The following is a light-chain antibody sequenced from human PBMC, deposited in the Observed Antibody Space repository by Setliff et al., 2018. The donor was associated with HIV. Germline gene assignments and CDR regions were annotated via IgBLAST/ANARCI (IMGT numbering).Light chain of an antibody. CDR3: SSYAGSSFYV. J-gene: IGLJ1*01. Sequence: QSVLTQPPSASGSPGQSVTISCTGTSSDVGGYNFVSWYQHHPGNAPKLMIYDVSKRPSGVPDRFSGSKSGNTASLTVSGLQAEDEADYYCSSYAGSSFYVFGTGTKVT. CDR1: SSDVGGYNF. V-gene: IGLV2-8*01. CDR2: DVS.